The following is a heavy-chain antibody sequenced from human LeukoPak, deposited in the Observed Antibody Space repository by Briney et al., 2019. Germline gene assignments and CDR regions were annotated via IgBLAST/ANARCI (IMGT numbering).Heavy chain of an antibody. CDR1: RFTFSNAW. J-gene: IGHJ4*02. Sequence: GGSLRLSRAASRFTFSNAWMSRVRPAPGEGLEWVGRIKSKTDGGTTDYAAAVTGRLTISRDQSTNRMYLQMDCQQTADTAVYYGTTETYDSSGYYYDYWGPGTLVTVSS. V-gene: IGHV3-15*01. CDR2: IKSKTDGGTT. CDR3: TTETYDSSGYYYDY. D-gene: IGHD3-22*01.